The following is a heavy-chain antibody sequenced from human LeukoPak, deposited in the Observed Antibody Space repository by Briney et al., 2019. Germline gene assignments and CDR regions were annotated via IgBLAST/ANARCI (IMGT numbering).Heavy chain of an antibody. Sequence: SETLSLTCAVYGGSFSGYYWSWIRQPPGKGLEWIGEINHSGSTNYNPSLKSRVTISVDTSKNQFSLKLSSVTAADTAVYYCARGGGRRDGYKPWDYWGQGTLVTVSS. J-gene: IGHJ4*02. V-gene: IGHV4-34*01. CDR1: GGSFSGYY. CDR2: INHSGST. CDR3: ARGGGRRDGYKPWDY. D-gene: IGHD5-24*01.